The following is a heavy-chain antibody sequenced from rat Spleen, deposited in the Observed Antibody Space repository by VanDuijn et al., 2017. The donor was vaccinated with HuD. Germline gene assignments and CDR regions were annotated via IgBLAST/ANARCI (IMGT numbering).Heavy chain of an antibody. V-gene: IGHV2-19*01. CDR2: IWSAGGT. D-gene: IGHD1-11*01. J-gene: IGHJ2*01. CDR1: GISFTDYS. CDR3: ARRGRNYGHYFDY. Sequence: QVQLKESGPGLVQPSQTLSLTCTVSGISFTDYSVHWVRQPPGKGLEWMGVIWSAGGTDYNSTLKSRLSISRDTSRNQVFLKMNRLQTEDTAMYFCARRGRNYGHYFDYWGQGVMVTVSS.